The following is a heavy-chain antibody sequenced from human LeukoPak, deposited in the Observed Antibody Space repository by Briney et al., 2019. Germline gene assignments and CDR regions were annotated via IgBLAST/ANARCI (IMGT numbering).Heavy chain of an antibody. J-gene: IGHJ4*02. V-gene: IGHV1-2*02. CDR2: INPNSGGT. CDR3: GRGGGYYDSSGYYW. D-gene: IGHD3-22*01. CDR1: GYTFTGYY. Sequence: GASVKVSCKASGYTFTGYYMHWVRQAPGQGFEWMGWINPNSGGTNYAQKFQGRVTMTRDTSISTAYMELSRLRSDDTAVYYWGRGGGYYDSSGYYWWGQGTLVTVSS.